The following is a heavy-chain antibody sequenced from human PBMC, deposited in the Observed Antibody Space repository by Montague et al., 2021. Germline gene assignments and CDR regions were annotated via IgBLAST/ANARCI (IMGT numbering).Heavy chain of an antibody. D-gene: IGHD3-10*01. Sequence: SETLSLTCTVSSGSIFHAHWSWVQQPPGKGLEWLGSMFYGGATSNNPSLKSRVTMSIDTSTNQFSLKLSFVTAADTAVYYCAKQDYFVSGTSYEGFDPWGQGILVTVSS. J-gene: IGHJ5*02. CDR3: AKQDYFVSGTSYEGFDP. CDR1: SGSIFHAH. CDR2: MFYGGAT. V-gene: IGHV4-59*08.